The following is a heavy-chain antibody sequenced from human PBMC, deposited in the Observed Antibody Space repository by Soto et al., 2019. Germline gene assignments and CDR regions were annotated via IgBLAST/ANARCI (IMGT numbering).Heavy chain of an antibody. CDR2: ITWDGDTT. CDR1: GFTFDYYS. Sequence: WRSRRLSYSAFGFTFDYYSMHWVRQPPGKGLEWVSLITWDGDTTYYADSVKGRFTISRDNRRNSLFLQMNTLRTEDTALYYCAKVGSSGRRSYYYYGMDVWGQGTTVTVSS. CDR3: AKVGSSGRRSYYYYGMDV. V-gene: IGHV3-43*01. J-gene: IGHJ6*02. D-gene: IGHD6-19*01.